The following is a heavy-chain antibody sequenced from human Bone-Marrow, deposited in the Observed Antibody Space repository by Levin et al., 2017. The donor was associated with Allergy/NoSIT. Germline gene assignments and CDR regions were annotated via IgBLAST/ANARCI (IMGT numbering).Heavy chain of an antibody. V-gene: IGHV4-61*01. J-gene: IGHJ4*02. CDR1: GGSVSSGNYY. D-gene: IGHD6-19*01. CDR3: ARVKGRIQYSSDWYYFDY. CDR2: IYYSGST. Sequence: SETLSLTCTVSGGSVSSGNYYWSWIRQPPGKGLEWIGNIYYSGSTKYNPSLKSRVTISVDTSKNQFSLKLSSVTPADTAVYYCARVKGRIQYSSDWYYFDYWGQGTLVTVSS.